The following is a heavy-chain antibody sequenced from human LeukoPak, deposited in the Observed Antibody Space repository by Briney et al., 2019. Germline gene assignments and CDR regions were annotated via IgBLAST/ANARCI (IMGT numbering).Heavy chain of an antibody. Sequence: GGSLRLSCAASGFTFSSYSMNWVRQAPGKGLEWVSYISSSSSTIYYADSVKGRFTISRDNAKNSLYLQMNSLRAEDTAMYYCARDEAVALFDYWGQGTLVTVSS. CDR1: GFTFSSYS. J-gene: IGHJ4*02. D-gene: IGHD6-19*01. V-gene: IGHV3-48*01. CDR2: ISSSSSTI. CDR3: ARDEAVALFDY.